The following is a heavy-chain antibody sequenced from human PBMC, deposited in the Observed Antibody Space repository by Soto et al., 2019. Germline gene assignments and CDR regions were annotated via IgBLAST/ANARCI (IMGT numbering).Heavy chain of an antibody. CDR1: GGSISSGGYY. V-gene: IGHV4-31*03. D-gene: IGHD3-10*01. J-gene: IGHJ4*02. Sequence: QVQLQESGPGLVKPSQTLSLTCTVSGGSISSGGYYWSWIRQHPGKGLEWIGYIYYSGSTYYNPSLKSRVTISVHTYKNQFSLKLSSVTAADTAVYYCARGGMVRGVIIAPDYWGQGTLVTVSS. CDR3: ARGGMVRGVIIAPDY. CDR2: IYYSGST.